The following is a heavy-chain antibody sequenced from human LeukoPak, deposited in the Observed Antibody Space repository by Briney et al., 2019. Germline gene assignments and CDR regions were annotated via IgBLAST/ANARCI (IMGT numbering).Heavy chain of an antibody. V-gene: IGHV4-4*09. D-gene: IGHD3-22*01. CDR1: SGSISSYY. Sequence: WETLSLTCTFSSGSISSYYWTWVRQSPGKGLEWIGYIYTSGSTNYNPSLKSRVTISVDTSKNQFSLKLSSVTAADTAVYYCARHYDDSSGYGRWVLDYWGQGTLVTVSS. J-gene: IGHJ4*02. CDR3: ARHYDDSSGYGRWVLDY. CDR2: IYTSGST.